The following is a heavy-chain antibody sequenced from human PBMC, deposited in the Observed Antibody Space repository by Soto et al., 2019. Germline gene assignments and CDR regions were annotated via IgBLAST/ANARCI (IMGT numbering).Heavy chain of an antibody. Sequence: PGGSLRLSCAASGFTFSSYSMNWVRQAPGKGLEWVSYISSSSSTIYYAESVKGRFTISRDNAKNSLYLQMNSLRAEDTAVYYCARENYCTNGVCYLTGGYYYYYMDVWGKGTTVTVSS. V-gene: IGHV3-48*01. CDR3: ARENYCTNGVCYLTGGYYYYYMDV. CDR2: ISSSSSTI. D-gene: IGHD2-8*01. CDR1: GFTFSSYS. J-gene: IGHJ6*03.